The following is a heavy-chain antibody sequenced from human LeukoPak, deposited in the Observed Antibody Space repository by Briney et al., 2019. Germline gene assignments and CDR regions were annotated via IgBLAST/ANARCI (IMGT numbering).Heavy chain of an antibody. J-gene: IGHJ4*02. CDR1: GFTFSTYA. D-gene: IGHD3-10*01. CDR3: ARDHAASGSFYDY. V-gene: IGHV3-48*02. CDR2: INSISEKI. Sequence: GGSLRLSCVASGFTFSTYAMNWVRQAPGRGLEWVSYINSISEKIYYAETVKGRFTISRDNAKNSLYLQMNSLRDEDTAVYYCARDHAASGSFYDYWGQGTLVTVSS.